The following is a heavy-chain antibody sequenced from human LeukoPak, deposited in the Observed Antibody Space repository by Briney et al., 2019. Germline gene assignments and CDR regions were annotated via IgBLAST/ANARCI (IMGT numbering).Heavy chain of an antibody. CDR2: ISAYNGHT. CDR1: GYTFTSYG. J-gene: IGHJ4*02. V-gene: IGHV1-18*01. CDR3: ARNGDPGPYYFDF. Sequence: ASVKVSCKASGYTFTSYGISWVRQAPGQGLEWMGWISAYNGHTNSVQKFQGRVTMTRDTSTSTAYMELMSLRPDDTAVYFCARNGDPGPYYFDFWGQGTLVTVSS. D-gene: IGHD2-21*02.